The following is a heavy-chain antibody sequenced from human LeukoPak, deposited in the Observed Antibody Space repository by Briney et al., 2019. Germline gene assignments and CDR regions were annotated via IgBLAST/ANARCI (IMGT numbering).Heavy chain of an antibody. CDR2: IRYDGSNK. CDR3: AKGESSSWHDAFDI. V-gene: IGHV3-30*02. CDR1: GFTFSSYG. J-gene: IGHJ3*02. Sequence: GGSLRLSCAASGFTFSSYGMHWVRQAPGKGLEWVAFIRYDGSNKYYADSVKGRFTISRDNSKNTLYLQMNSLRAEDTAVYYCAKGESSSWHDAFDIWGQGTMVTVSS. D-gene: IGHD6-13*01.